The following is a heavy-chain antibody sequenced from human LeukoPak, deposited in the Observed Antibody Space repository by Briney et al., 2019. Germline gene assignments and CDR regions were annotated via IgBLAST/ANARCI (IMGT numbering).Heavy chain of an antibody. V-gene: IGHV6-1*01. Sequence: SQTLSLTCAISGDSVSSNSAAWNWIRQSPSRGLEWLGRTYYRSKWYNDYAVSVKSRITINPDKSKKQFSLQLNSVTPEDTAGEYCARVQYCSSTSCYTRDDAFDIWGQGTMVTVSS. CDR2: TYYRSKWYN. D-gene: IGHD2-2*02. CDR1: GDSVSSNSAA. CDR3: ARVQYCSSTSCYTRDDAFDI. J-gene: IGHJ3*02.